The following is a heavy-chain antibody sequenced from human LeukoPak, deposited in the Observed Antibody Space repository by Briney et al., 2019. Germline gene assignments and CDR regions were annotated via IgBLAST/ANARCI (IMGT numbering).Heavy chain of an antibody. V-gene: IGHV3-7*01. CDR3: ARATRDDFGDVHDAFDV. Sequence: GGSLRLSCATSGFTFGLYWMNWVRQAPGKGLEWVANIKEDGSKKYYVESVKGRFTISRDNAKNSVFLQMNTLRADDTAIYYCARATRDDFGDVHDAFDVWGQGTMVAVSS. CDR2: IKEDGSKK. J-gene: IGHJ3*01. CDR1: GFTFGLYW. D-gene: IGHD4-17*01.